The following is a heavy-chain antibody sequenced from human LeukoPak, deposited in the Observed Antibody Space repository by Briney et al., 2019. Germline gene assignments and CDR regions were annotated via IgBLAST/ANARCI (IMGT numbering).Heavy chain of an antibody. V-gene: IGHV3-13*01. CDR1: GFTFSSYD. J-gene: IGHJ6*02. CDR2: IGTAGDT. Sequence: GGSLRLSCAASGFTFSSYDMHWVRQATGKGLEWVSAIGTAGDTYYAGSVEGRFTISREDGKNSLYLQMNSLRAGDTAVYYCASSPYYYYGMDVWGQGTTVTVSS. CDR3: ASSPYYYYGMDV.